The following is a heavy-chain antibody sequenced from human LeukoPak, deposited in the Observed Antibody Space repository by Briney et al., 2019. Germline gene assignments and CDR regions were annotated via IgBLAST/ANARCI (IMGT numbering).Heavy chain of an antibody. CDR3: ARDWAIAAAGTPDY. CDR1: GFAFSSYW. Sequence: PGGSLRLSCAASGFAFSSYWMSWVRQAPGKGQEWVANIKQDGSETYYVDSVKGRFTISRDNAQNSLYLQMNSLRAEDTAVYYCARDWAIAAAGTPDYWGQGTLVTVSS. D-gene: IGHD6-13*01. CDR2: IKQDGSET. J-gene: IGHJ4*02. V-gene: IGHV3-7*01.